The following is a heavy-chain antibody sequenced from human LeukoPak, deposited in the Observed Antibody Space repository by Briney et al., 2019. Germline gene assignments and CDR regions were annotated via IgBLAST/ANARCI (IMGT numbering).Heavy chain of an antibody. CDR3: AKQRDPQSLGDFDY. CDR2: ISGSGGST. V-gene: IGHV3-23*01. D-gene: IGHD3-10*01. J-gene: IGHJ4*02. Sequence: GGSLRLSCAVSGFTFSSLAMGWDRQAPGKGLEWVSAISGSGGSTYYADSVKGRFTISRDNSKNTLYLQMNSLRAEVTAVYYCAKQRDPQSLGDFDYWGQGTLVTVSS. CDR1: GFTFSSLA.